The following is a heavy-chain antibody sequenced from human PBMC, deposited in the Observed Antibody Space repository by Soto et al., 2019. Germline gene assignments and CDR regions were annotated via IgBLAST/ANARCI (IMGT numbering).Heavy chain of an antibody. J-gene: IGHJ4*02. D-gene: IGHD4-17*01. Sequence: EVPLLESGGGLVQPGGSLRLSCAASGFTFSTYAMIWVRQAPGKGLEWVSVITGSGGSTYYADSVKGRFTISRDTSKNTLLLQMNSLRAEDTAVYYCAKDRYGDYGGSDYWGQGTMVTVSS. CDR3: AKDRYGDYGGSDY. CDR1: GFTFSTYA. CDR2: ITGSGGST. V-gene: IGHV3-23*01.